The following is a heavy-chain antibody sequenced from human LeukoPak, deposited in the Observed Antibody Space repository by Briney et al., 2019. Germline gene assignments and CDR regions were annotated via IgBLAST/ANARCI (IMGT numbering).Heavy chain of an antibody. CDR1: GGFISSYY. J-gene: IGHJ3*02. V-gene: IGHV4-4*07. CDR3: ARAFLFSRDDYGDYGAFDI. Sequence: PSETLSLTCTVAGGFISSYYWSWIRQPAGKGLEWIGRIYTSGSTNYNPSLTSRVTMSVDTSKNQFSLKLSSVTAADTAVYYCARAFLFSRDDYGDYGAFDIWGQGTMVTVSS. D-gene: IGHD4-17*01. CDR2: IYTSGST.